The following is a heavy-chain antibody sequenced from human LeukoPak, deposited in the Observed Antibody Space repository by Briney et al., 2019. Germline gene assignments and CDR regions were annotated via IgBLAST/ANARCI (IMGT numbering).Heavy chain of an antibody. D-gene: IGHD3-22*01. CDR3: AHRYFPTFDYYYDSSGYSPGAFDI. V-gene: IGHV2-5*02. CDR1: GFSLSTSGVG. J-gene: IGHJ3*02. CDR2: IYWDDDK. Sequence: ESGPTLVRPTQTLTLTCTFSGFSLSTSGVGVGWIRQPPGKALEWLALIYWDDDKRYSPSLKSRLTITKDTSKNQVVLTMTNMDPVDTATYYCAHRYFPTFDYYYDSSGYSPGAFDIWGQGTMVTVSS.